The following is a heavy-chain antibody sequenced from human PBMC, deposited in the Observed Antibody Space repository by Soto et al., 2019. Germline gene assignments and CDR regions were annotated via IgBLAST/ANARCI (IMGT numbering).Heavy chain of an antibody. D-gene: IGHD3-3*01. CDR3: ARERRDQTIFGMVGYFDL. CDR1: GGSFSSHA. V-gene: IGHV1-69*06. J-gene: IGHJ2*01. Sequence: QVQLVQSGAEVKKPGSSVKVSCKPSGGSFSSHAVSWVRQAPGQGLEWVGGIVPIFGTKNYAEKFQGRVTITADKSTSTVYMDLSSMKSEDTAVDFCARERRDQTIFGMVGYFDLWGRGTLVSVSS. CDR2: IVPIFGTK.